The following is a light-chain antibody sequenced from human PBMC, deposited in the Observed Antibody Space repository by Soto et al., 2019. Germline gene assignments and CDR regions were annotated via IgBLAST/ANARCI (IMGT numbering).Light chain of an antibody. CDR3: SSYTSSTMDYV. Sequence: QPALTQPASVSGSPGQSITISCTGTSSDVGGYNYVSWYQQHPGKAPKLMIYEVSNRPSGVSNRFSGSKSGNTASLTISGDQAEDDADYYCSSYTSSTMDYVFGTGTKLTVL. CDR1: SSDVGGYNY. J-gene: IGLJ1*01. V-gene: IGLV2-14*01. CDR2: EVS.